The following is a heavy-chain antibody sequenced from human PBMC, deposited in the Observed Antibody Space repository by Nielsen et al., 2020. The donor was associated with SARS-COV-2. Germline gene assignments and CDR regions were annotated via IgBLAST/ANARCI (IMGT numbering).Heavy chain of an antibody. Sequence: GGSLRLSCAASGFTFSDYYMSWIRQAPGKGLEWVSYISSSSSYTNYADSVKGRFTISRDNAKNSLYLQMNSLRAEDTAVYYCARGVIVVVPAWNAFDIWGQGTMVTVSS. CDR3: ARGVIVVVPAWNAFDI. J-gene: IGHJ3*02. D-gene: IGHD2-2*01. CDR2: ISSSSSYT. CDR1: GFTFSDYY. V-gene: IGHV3-11*05.